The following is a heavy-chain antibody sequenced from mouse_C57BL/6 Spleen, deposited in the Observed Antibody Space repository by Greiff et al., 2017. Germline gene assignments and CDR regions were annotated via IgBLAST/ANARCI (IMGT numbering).Heavy chain of an antibody. V-gene: IGHV5-9-1*02. CDR3: TSDGSYGWFAY. D-gene: IGHD2-3*01. Sequence: EVQLVESGEGLVKPGGSLKLSCAASGFTFSSYAMSWVRQTPEKRLEWVAYISSGGDYIYYADTVKGRFTISRDNARNTLYLQMSSLKSEDTAMDYSTSDGSYGWFAYWGQGTLVTVSA. J-gene: IGHJ3*01. CDR1: GFTFSSYA. CDR2: ISSGGDYI.